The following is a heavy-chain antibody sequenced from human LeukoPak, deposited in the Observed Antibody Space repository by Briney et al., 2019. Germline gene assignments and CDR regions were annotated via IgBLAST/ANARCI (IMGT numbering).Heavy chain of an antibody. CDR2: IYPRDSDT. Sequence: GESLKISCKTSGYSFTTYWIAWVRQMPGKGLEWMGIIYPRDSDTKYNPAIEGQVSISADKSITTAYLQWSSLQASDTAVYYCARSHSSILTSFDPWGQGTLVTVSS. CDR1: GYSFTTYW. J-gene: IGHJ5*02. V-gene: IGHV5-51*01. CDR3: ARSHSSILTSFDP.